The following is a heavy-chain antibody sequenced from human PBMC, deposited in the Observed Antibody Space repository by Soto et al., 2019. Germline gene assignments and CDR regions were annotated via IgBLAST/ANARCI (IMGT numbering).Heavy chain of an antibody. CDR1: GFTFSSYG. V-gene: IGHV3-30*18. Sequence: QMQVVESGGGVVQPGRSLRLSCAASGFTFSSYGMHWVRQAPGKGLEWVAALPHDGSNKYYADSVNGRFTISRDDSKNMMYLQMNSLRAEDTAVYYCAKDPGYGLDYWGQGTLVTVSS. D-gene: IGHD5-12*01. CDR3: AKDPGYGLDY. J-gene: IGHJ4*02. CDR2: LPHDGSNK.